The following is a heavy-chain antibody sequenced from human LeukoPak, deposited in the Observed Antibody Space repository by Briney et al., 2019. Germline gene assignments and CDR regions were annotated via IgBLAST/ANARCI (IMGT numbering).Heavy chain of an antibody. CDR2: IYYSGST. CDR1: GGSISSYY. V-gene: IGHV4-59*01. CDR3: ARVRFLEWFFDY. D-gene: IGHD3-3*01. J-gene: IGHJ4*02. Sequence: PSETLSLTCTVSGGSISSYYWSWLRQPPGKGLEWIGYIYYSGSTNYNPSLKSRVTISVDTSKNQFSLKLSSVTAADTAVYYCARVRFLEWFFDYWGQGTLVTVSS.